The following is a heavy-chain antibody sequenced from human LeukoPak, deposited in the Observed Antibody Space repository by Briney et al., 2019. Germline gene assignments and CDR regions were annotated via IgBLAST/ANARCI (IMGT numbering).Heavy chain of an antibody. CDR2: ISSSSTI. J-gene: IGHJ4*02. CDR3: ARDLKMGYSSGRYSWGTGSSNDY. Sequence: PGGSLRLSCAASGFTFSSYGMTWVRQAPGKGLEWVSYISSSSTIYYADSVKGRFTISRDNAKNSLYLQLNSLRAEDTAVYYCARDLKMGYSSGRYSWGTGSSNDYWGQGTLVTVSS. D-gene: IGHD6-19*01. V-gene: IGHV3-48*01. CDR1: GFTFSSYG.